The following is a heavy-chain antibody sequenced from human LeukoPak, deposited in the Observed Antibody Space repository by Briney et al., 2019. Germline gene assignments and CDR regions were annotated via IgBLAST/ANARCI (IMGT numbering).Heavy chain of an antibody. CDR2: INTNTRNP. D-gene: IGHD2-2*01. CDR3: ARDKYQLPYEIDY. J-gene: IGHJ4*02. V-gene: IGHV7-4-1*02. Sequence: GASVKVSCKASGYTFTEYGMNWVRQAPGQGLEWMGWINTNTRNPTYAQGFTGRFVFSLDTSVSTAYLQISSLKAEDTAVYFCARDKYQLPYEIDYWGQGILVTVSS. CDR1: GYTFTEYG.